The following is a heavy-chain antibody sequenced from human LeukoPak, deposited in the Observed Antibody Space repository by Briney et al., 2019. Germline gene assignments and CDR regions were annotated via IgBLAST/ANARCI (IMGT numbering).Heavy chain of an antibody. Sequence: SETLSLTCAVYGGSFSGYYWSWTRQPPGKGLEWIGEINHSGSTNYNPSLKSRVTISVDTSKNQFSLKLSSVTAADTAVYYCARVKRLRYDYDSSGYYFDYWGQGTLVTVSS. V-gene: IGHV4-34*01. CDR3: ARVKRLRYDYDSSGYYFDY. J-gene: IGHJ4*02. D-gene: IGHD3-22*01. CDR1: GGSFSGYY. CDR2: INHSGST.